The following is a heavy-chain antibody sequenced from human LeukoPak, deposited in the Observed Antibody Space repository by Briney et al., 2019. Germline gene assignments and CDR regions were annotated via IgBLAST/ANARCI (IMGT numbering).Heavy chain of an antibody. D-gene: IGHD5-18*01. Sequence: PSETLSLTCTVSGGSISSYYWSWIRQPPGKGLEWIGYIYYSGSTNYNPSLKSRVTISVDTSKNQFSLKLSSVTAADTAVYYCARLKPPVDTAMVMRAFDIWGQGTMVTVSS. CDR2: IYYSGST. CDR3: ARLKPPVDTAMVMRAFDI. V-gene: IGHV4-59*01. J-gene: IGHJ3*02. CDR1: GGSISSYY.